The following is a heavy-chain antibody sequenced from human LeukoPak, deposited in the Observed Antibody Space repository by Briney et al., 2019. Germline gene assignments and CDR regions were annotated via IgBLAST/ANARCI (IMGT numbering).Heavy chain of an antibody. J-gene: IGHJ4*02. CDR3: AKDLRPKDYIVLMVYAIGF. D-gene: IGHD2-8*01. CDR1: GFTFSSYG. CDR2: IRYDGSNK. Sequence: GGSLRLSCAASGFTFSSYGMHWVRQAPGKGLDWVAFIRYDGSNKYYADSVKGRFTISRDNSKNTLYLQMNSLRAEDTAVYYCAKDLRPKDYIVLMVYAIGFWGQGTLVTVSS. V-gene: IGHV3-30*02.